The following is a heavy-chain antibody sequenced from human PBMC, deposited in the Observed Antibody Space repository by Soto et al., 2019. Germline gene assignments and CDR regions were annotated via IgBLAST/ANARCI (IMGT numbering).Heavy chain of an antibody. V-gene: IGHV1-69*01. D-gene: IGHD3-22*01. CDR1: GGTISRHA. CDR3: ARGWGYDSNDYYYAY. CDR2: IIPIFGTA. Sequence: QVQLVQSGAEVRKPGSSVKVSCKASGGTISRHAISWVRQAPGQGLEWMGGIIPIFGTANHAQKFQGRVTIIADESTSTVYMELSSLRSADTAMYYCARGWGYDSNDYYYAYWGQGTLVIVSS. J-gene: IGHJ4*02.